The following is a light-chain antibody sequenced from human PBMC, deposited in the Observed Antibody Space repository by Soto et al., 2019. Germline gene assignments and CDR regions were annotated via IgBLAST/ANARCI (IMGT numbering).Light chain of an antibody. CDR3: LQDNNYPWT. V-gene: IGKV1-6*01. J-gene: IGKJ1*01. CDR2: GAS. CDR1: QAIRND. Sequence: AIQMTQSPSSLSASVGDRGTISCRASQAIRNDLGWYQQKPGKAPNLLIYGASSLESGVPSRFSGSGSGTDFTLTISSLQPEDFATYYCLQDNNYPWTFGQGTKVEI.